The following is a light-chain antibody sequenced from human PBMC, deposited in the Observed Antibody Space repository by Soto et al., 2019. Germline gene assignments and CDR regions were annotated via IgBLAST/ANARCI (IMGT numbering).Light chain of an antibody. J-gene: IGKJ1*01. CDR2: GAS. CDR3: QHYNNWPPWT. V-gene: IGKV3-15*01. CDR1: QSVSSN. Sequence: EIVMTQSPATRSVSPGGRATLSCRASQSVSSNLAWYQQKPGQAPRLLIYGASTRPTGIPARFSGSGSGTEFTLTISSLQSEDFAVYYCQHYNNWPPWTFGQGTKVEIK.